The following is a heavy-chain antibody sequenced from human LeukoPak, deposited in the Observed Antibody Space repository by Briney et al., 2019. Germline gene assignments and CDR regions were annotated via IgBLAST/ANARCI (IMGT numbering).Heavy chain of an antibody. J-gene: IGHJ5*02. Sequence: ASVKVSCKASGYTFTSYGISWVRQAPGQGLEWMGWISAYNGHTNYAQKLQGRVTMTTDTSTSTAYMELRSLRSDDTAVYYCARGSSSWYDNWFDPWGQGTLVTVSS. CDR2: ISAYNGHT. CDR3: ARGSSSWYDNWFDP. CDR1: GYTFTSYG. D-gene: IGHD6-13*01. V-gene: IGHV1-18*01.